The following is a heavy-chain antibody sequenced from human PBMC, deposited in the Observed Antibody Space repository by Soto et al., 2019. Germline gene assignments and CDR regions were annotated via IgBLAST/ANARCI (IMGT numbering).Heavy chain of an antibody. CDR2: IKQDGSEK. CDR3: ARDPSYGAIDY. CDR1: GFTFSTSW. J-gene: IGHJ4*02. Sequence: GGSLRLSCAASGFTFSTSWMAWVRQAPGKGLEWVADIKQDGSEKNYVDSVKGRGTISRDNAKSSLYLQMNSLRAEDTAVYYCARDPSYGAIDYWGLGTLVTVSS. D-gene: IGHD3-10*01. V-gene: IGHV3-7*01.